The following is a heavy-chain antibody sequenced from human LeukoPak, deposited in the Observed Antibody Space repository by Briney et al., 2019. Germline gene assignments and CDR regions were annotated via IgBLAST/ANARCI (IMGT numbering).Heavy chain of an antibody. CDR2: IYYSGST. CDR3: AEHVGAVDY. Sequence: PSETLSLTCTVSGGSISSSSYYWGWIRQPPGKGLEWIGSIYYSGSTYYNPSLKSRVTISVDTSKNQFSLKLSSVTAADTAVYYCAEHVGAVDYWGQGTLVTVSS. V-gene: IGHV4-39*07. J-gene: IGHJ4*02. D-gene: IGHD1-26*01. CDR1: GGSISSSSYY.